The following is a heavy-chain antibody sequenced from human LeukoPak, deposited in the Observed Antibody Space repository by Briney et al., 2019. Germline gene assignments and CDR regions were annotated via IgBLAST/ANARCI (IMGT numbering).Heavy chain of an antibody. D-gene: IGHD5-18*01. J-gene: IGHJ4*02. CDR3: ARGKYSYGGSFDY. CDR2: IGTAGDT. V-gene: IGHV3-13*01. Sequence: GGSLRLSCAASGFTFSSYDMHWVRQATGKVLEWVSAIGTAGDTYYPGSVKGRFTISRENAKNSLYLQMNSLRAGDTAVYYCARGKYSYGGSFDYWGQGTLVTVSS. CDR1: GFTFSSYD.